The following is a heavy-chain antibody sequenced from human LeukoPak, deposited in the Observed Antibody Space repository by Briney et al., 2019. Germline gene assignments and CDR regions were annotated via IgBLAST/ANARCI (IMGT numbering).Heavy chain of an antibody. J-gene: IGHJ4*02. CDR1: GFSFSNYA. V-gene: IGHV3-30-3*01. Sequence: PGRSLRLSCAASGFSFSNYAMHWVRQAPGKGLEWVAVIPYDGSNKYYADSVKGRFTISRDNSKNTLYLQMNSLRAEDTAVYYCARDTPITYPITYYYDSSGIFDYWGQGTLVTVSS. CDR2: IPYDGSNK. CDR3: ARDTPITYPITYYYDSSGIFDY. D-gene: IGHD3-22*01.